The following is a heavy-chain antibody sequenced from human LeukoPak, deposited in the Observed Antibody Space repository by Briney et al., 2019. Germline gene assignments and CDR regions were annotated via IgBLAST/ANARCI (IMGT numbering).Heavy chain of an antibody. J-gene: IGHJ4*02. D-gene: IGHD4-17*01. CDR1: GFTFSSYA. CDR3: AKTRVTMTTVTTALDY. Sequence: GGSLRLSCAASGFTFSSYAMSWVRQAPGKGLEWVSAISGSGGSTYYADSVKGRFTISRDNSKNTLYLQMNSLRAEDTAVYYCAKTRVTMTTVTTALDYWGQGTLVTVSS. CDR2: ISGSGGST. V-gene: IGHV3-23*01.